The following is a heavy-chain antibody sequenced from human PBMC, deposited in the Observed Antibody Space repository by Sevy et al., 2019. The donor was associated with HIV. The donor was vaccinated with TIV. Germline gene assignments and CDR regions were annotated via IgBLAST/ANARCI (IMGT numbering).Heavy chain of an antibody. CDR2: ISYDGSNK. CDR1: GFTFSSYA. V-gene: IGHV3-30-3*01. D-gene: IGHD3-10*01. Sequence: GGSLRLSCAASGFTFSSYAMHWVRQAPGKGLEWVAVISYDGSNKYYADSVKGRFNISRDNSKNTLYLQMNSLRAEDTAVCYCATNLYGSEKITSPHKNYGMDVWGQGTTVTVSS. CDR3: ATNLYGSEKITSPHKNYGMDV. J-gene: IGHJ6*02.